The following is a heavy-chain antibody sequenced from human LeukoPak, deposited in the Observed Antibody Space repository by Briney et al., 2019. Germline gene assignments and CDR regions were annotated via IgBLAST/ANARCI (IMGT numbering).Heavy chain of an antibody. J-gene: IGHJ3*01. Sequence: PSETLSLTCTVSGGSVSSGSYYWSWIRQPPGKGLEWIGYIYYTGGTIYNPSLKSRVTISVDRSKNQFSLKLRSVTAADTAVYYCARVGAVTTSGVIIPKWAFDFWGQGTMVTVSS. V-gene: IGHV4-61*01. CDR3: ARVGAVTTSGVIIPKWAFDF. D-gene: IGHD3-3*01. CDR1: GGSVSSGSYY. CDR2: IYYTGGT.